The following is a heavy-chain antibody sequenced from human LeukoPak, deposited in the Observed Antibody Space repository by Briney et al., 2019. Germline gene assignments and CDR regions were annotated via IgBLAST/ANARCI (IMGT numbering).Heavy chain of an antibody. CDR1: GFTFSSYS. Sequence: GGSLRLSCAASGFTFSSYSMNWVRQAPGKGLEWVSAIRGSSGSTYYADSVKGRFTISRDNSKNTLYLQMNNLRAEDTAVYYCAKLLNDYGDYYFDYWGQGTLVTVSS. D-gene: IGHD4-17*01. J-gene: IGHJ4*02. V-gene: IGHV3-23*01. CDR3: AKLLNDYGDYYFDY. CDR2: IRGSSGST.